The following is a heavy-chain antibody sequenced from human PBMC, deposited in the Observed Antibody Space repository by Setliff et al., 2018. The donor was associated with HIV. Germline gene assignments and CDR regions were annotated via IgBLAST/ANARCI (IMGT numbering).Heavy chain of an antibody. J-gene: IGHJ4*02. Sequence: SETLSLTCTVSGGSISSSSYYWGWIRQPPGKGLEWIGSIYYSGSTYYNPSLKSRVTISVDTSKNQFSLKLSPVTAADTAVYYCARGSRGARASKIDSSGYYLVYWGQGTLVTVSS. CDR2: IYYSGST. CDR1: GGSISSSSYY. CDR3: ARGSRGARASKIDSSGYYLVY. D-gene: IGHD3-22*01. V-gene: IGHV4-39*07.